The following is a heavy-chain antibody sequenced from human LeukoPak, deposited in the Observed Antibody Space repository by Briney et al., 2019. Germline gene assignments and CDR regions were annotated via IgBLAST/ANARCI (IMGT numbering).Heavy chain of an antibody. CDR1: GGTFSSYA. CDR2: IIPIFGTA. CDR3: ARRNWNDPYYFDY. D-gene: IGHD1-1*01. J-gene: IGHJ4*02. V-gene: IGHV1-69*06. Sequence: SVKVSCKASGGTFSSYAMSWVRQAPGQGLEWMGGIIPIFGTANYAQKFQGRVTITADKSTSTAYMELSSLRSEDTAVYYCARRNWNDPYYFDYWGQGTLVTVSS.